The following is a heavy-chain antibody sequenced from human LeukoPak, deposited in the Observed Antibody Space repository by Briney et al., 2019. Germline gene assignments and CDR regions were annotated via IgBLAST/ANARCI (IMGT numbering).Heavy chain of an antibody. D-gene: IGHD1-1*01. CDR1: GGSFSAYY. CDR3: ARGPTISETGYFDY. CDR2: INNRGDT. Sequence: SETLTLTRAAYGGSFSAYYLSWIRQSPGKGLEWIAEINNRGDTNYNPSAKSRVSISVDTSKNQFSLKVTSLTAADTAFYYCARGPTISETGYFDYWGQGTLVTVSS. V-gene: IGHV4-34*01. J-gene: IGHJ4*03.